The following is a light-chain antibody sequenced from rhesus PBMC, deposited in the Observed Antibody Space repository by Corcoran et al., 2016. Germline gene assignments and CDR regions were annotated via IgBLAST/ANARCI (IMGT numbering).Light chain of an antibody. Sequence: DIQMTQSPSSLSASVGDTVTITCQASPGIGRWLAWYQQKPGKAPKILIYRTSNLESGVPARFSGSGSGTDFTLTISSLQPEDFATYYCLQHDDSPFTFGPGTNLDIK. CDR1: PGIGRW. V-gene: IGKV1-22*01. J-gene: IGKJ3*01. CDR2: RTS. CDR3: LQHDDSPFT.